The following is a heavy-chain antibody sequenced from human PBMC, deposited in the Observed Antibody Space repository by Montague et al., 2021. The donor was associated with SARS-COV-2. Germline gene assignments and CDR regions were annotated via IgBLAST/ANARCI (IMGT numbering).Heavy chain of an antibody. D-gene: IGHD3-22*01. J-gene: IGHJ6*02. CDR1: GGSISRYY. V-gene: IGHV4-59*01. Sequence: SETLSLTCTVSGGSISRYYWNWIRQSPGKGLEWIGYTYYTGSTSYNPSLNSRVSISVDKSNNQISLRLGSVTAADTAVYYCARMIVQHAGMDVWGQGTTVTVSS. CDR3: ARMIVQHAGMDV. CDR2: TYYTGST.